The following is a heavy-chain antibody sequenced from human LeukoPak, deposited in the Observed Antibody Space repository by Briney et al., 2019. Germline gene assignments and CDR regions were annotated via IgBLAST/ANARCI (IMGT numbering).Heavy chain of an antibody. CDR1: GGSFSGYY. D-gene: IGHD4-23*01. CDR2: INHSGST. CDR3: ARGREGFGNNYYYYYMDV. Sequence: SETLSLTCAVYGGSFSGYYWSWIRQPPGKGLEWIGEINHSGSTNYNPSLKSRVTISVDTSKNQFSLKLSSVTAADTAVYYCARGREGFGNNYYYYYMDVWGKGTTVTVSS. V-gene: IGHV4-34*01. J-gene: IGHJ6*03.